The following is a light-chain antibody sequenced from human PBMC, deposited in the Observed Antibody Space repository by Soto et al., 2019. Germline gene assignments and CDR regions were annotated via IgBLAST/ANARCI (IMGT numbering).Light chain of an antibody. J-gene: IGKJ2*01. V-gene: IGKV1-5*03. CDR1: QSIDTA. CDR3: QQYGRFLT. CDR2: RAS. Sequence: DIQMTQSPSTLSASVGDRVIITCRASQSIDTALAWYQQKPGKAPNLLIYRASNLESGVPSRFSGSGSGTEFTLAISSLQPDDFATYYCQQYGRFLTFGQGTKLELK.